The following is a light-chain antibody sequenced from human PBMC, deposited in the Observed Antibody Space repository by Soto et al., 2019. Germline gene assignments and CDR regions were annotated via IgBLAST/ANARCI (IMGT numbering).Light chain of an antibody. Sequence: QSALTQPASVSGSPGQSITISCSGTSSDVGRYNAVSWYQQHPGKVPQLMIYDVSIRPSGISDRFSASKSGNMASLTISGRQAEDEADYYCSSYTVSGSYVFGTGTKVTVL. CDR2: DVS. CDR3: SSYTVSGSYV. CDR1: SSDVGRYNA. V-gene: IGLV2-14*03. J-gene: IGLJ1*01.